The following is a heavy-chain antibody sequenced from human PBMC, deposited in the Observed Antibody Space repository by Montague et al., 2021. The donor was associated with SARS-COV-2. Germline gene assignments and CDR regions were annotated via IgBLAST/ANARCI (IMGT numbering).Heavy chain of an antibody. Sequence: QXGAEVKKPGESLKISCRGSGYSFTSYWIGWVRQMPGKGLEWMGIIYPGDSDIRYSPSLQGQVTISADKSISTAYLQWSSLKASDTGMYYCARPYCSSSSCYYGMDVWGQGTTVTVSS. CDR3: ARPYCSSSSCYYGMDV. D-gene: IGHD2-2*01. CDR1: GYSFTSYW. V-gene: IGHV5-51*01. CDR2: IYPGDSDI. J-gene: IGHJ6*02.